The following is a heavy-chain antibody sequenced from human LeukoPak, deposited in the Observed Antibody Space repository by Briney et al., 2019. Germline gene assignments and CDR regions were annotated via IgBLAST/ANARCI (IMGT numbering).Heavy chain of an antibody. CDR1: GFTFSSYA. V-gene: IGHV3-23*01. D-gene: IGHD3-22*01. J-gene: IGHJ4*02. CDR2: ISGSGGST. CDR3: AKDHYYDSSGYYYGFDY. Sequence: GGSLRLSCAASGFTFSSYAMSWVRQAPGKGLEWVAGISGSGGSTYYADPVKGRFTISRDYSKNTLYLQMNSLRAEDTAVFYCAKDHYYDSSGYYYGFDYWGQGTLVTVSS.